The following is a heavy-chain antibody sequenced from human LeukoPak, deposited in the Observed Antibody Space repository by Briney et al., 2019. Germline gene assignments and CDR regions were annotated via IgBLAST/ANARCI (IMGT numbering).Heavy chain of an antibody. V-gene: IGHV1-18*01. Sequence: GASVKVSCKASGYTFTSYGISWVRQAPGQGLEWMGWISAYNGNTNYAQKLQGRVTMTTDTSTSTAYVELRSLRSDDTAVYYCTTHYYDSSGQYYFDYWGQGTLVAVSS. D-gene: IGHD3-22*01. CDR1: GYTFTSYG. CDR2: ISAYNGNT. CDR3: TTHYYDSSGQYYFDY. J-gene: IGHJ4*02.